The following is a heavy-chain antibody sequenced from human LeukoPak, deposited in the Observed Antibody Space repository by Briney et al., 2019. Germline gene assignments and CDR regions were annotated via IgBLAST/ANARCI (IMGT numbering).Heavy chain of an antibody. Sequence: SGGSLRLSCAASGFTYSSYGMHWVRQAPGKGREWVAVISYDGSNKYYADSVKGRFTISRDNSKNTLYLQMNSLRAEDTAVYYCAKDLWFGESAFDYWGQGTLVTVSS. CDR1: GFTYSSYG. D-gene: IGHD3-10*01. J-gene: IGHJ4*02. V-gene: IGHV3-30*18. CDR3: AKDLWFGESAFDY. CDR2: ISYDGSNK.